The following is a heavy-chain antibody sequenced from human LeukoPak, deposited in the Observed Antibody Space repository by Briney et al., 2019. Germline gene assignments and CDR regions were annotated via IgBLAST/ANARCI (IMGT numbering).Heavy chain of an antibody. J-gene: IGHJ5*02. D-gene: IGHD6-13*01. CDR1: GGSISSYY. CDR2: IYYSGST. Sequence: SETLSLTCTVSGGSISSYYWSWIRQPPGKGLEWIGYIYYSGSTNYNPSLKSRVTISVDTSKNQFSLKLSSVTAADTAVYYCARLTAAAGTGNCWFDPWGQGTLVTVSS. V-gene: IGHV4-59*01. CDR3: ARLTAAAGTGNCWFDP.